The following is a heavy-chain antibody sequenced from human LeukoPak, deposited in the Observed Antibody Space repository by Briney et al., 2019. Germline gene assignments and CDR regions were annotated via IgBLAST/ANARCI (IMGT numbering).Heavy chain of an antibody. J-gene: IGHJ3*02. Sequence: PGGSLRLSCAASGFTFSSYAMSWVRQAPGKGLEWVSAISGSGGSTYYADSVKGRFTISRDNSKNTLYLQMNSLRAEDTAVYYCARDLRYNDAFDIWGQGTMVTVSS. CDR1: GFTFSSYA. CDR3: ARDLRYNDAFDI. V-gene: IGHV3-23*01. CDR2: ISGSGGST. D-gene: IGHD1-14*01.